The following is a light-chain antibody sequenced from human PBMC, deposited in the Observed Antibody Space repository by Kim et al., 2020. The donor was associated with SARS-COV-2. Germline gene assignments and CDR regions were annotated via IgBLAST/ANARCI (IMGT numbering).Light chain of an antibody. CDR1: QSVRNND. CDR3: QQYGASSGT. J-gene: IGKJ1*01. V-gene: IGKV3-20*01. CDR2: RAF. Sequence: EIVLTQSPGTLSLSPGERATLSCRASQSVRNNDVVWYQQKPGQAPRLLIYRAFSSASGIPDRFSGSGSGTDFTLTISRLEPEDFAVYYCQQYGASSGTFGQGTKVDIK.